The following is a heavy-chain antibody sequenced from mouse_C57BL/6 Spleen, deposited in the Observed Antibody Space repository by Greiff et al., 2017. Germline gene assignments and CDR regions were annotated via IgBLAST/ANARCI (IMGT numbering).Heavy chain of an antibody. CDR1: GFNIKDDC. V-gene: IGHV14-4*01. CDR3: TTDYSGLY. CDR2: IDPENGDT. D-gene: IGHD2-12*01. J-gene: IGHJ3*01. Sequence: VQLQQSGAELVRPGASVKLSCTASGFNIKDDCMHWVKQRPEQGLEWIGWIDPENGDTEYASKFQGKATITADTSSNTAYLQLSSLTSEDTAVYYCTTDYSGLYWGQGTLVTVSA.